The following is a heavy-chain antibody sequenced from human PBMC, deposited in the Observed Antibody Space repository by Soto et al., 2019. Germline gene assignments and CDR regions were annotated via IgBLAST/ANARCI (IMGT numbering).Heavy chain of an antibody. CDR1: GFRFSSYS. CDR2: ITATGDRT. Sequence: EVQLLESGGGLVQPGGSLRLPCADSGFRFSSYSMSWVRQTPGKGLEWVAAITATGDRTYYADSVTGRFTISRDNSKKTHYLQMTSLRAEDTAMYYCATMNGYFEYWGQGTPVTVSS. D-gene: IGHD3-22*01. CDR3: ATMNGYFEY. V-gene: IGHV3-23*01. J-gene: IGHJ4*02.